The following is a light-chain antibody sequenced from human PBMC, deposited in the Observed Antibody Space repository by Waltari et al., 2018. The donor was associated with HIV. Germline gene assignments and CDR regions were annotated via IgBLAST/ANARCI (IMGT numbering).Light chain of an antibody. CDR2: DVN. Sequence: QSALTQPHSVSGSPGQSLTISCTGTSSYVDTFVSWYQQNPGKAPKVIIYDVNKRPSCVPDRVSSSKSGNTASLTISGLQAEDEADYHCCSHAGNFIFVFGTGTKVTVL. V-gene: IGLV2-11*01. CDR3: CSHAGNFIFV. J-gene: IGLJ1*01. CDR1: SSYVDTF.